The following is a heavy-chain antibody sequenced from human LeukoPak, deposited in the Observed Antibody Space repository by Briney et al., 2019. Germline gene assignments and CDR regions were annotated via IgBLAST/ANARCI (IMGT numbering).Heavy chain of an antibody. CDR3: ARDRIEGATSDFDY. D-gene: IGHD2-21*01. V-gene: IGHV3-66*01. CDR1: GFYFNAYL. J-gene: IGHJ4*02. Sequence: GGSLRLSCVASGFYFNAYLMSWVRQAPGKGLEWVSVLYRGGNTYYADSVRGRFTISRDNSKNMVYLQMNSLTAEDTAVYYCARDRIEGATSDFDYWGQGTLVTVSS. CDR2: LYRGGNT.